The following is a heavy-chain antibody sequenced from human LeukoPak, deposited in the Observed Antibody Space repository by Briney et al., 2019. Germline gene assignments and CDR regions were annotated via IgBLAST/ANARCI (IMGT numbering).Heavy chain of an antibody. D-gene: IGHD3-10*01. CDR3: ARDPLWFGDERPLGNWFDP. J-gene: IGHJ5*02. Sequence: GGSLRLSCAASGFTFSSYAMHWVRQAPGKGLEWVAVISYDGSNKHYADSVKGRFTLSRDNSKNTLYLQMNSLRVEDTAVYYCARDPLWFGDERPLGNWFDPWGQGTLVTVSS. V-gene: IGHV3-30-3*01. CDR1: GFTFSSYA. CDR2: ISYDGSNK.